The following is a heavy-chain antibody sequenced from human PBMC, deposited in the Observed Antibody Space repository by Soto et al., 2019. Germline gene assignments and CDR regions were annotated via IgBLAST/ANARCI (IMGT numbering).Heavy chain of an antibody. V-gene: IGHV3-30*18. Sequence: VQLVESGGGVVQPGRSLRLSCAASGFTFSDYAMHWVRQAPGKGLEWVAVVSHDGRNTHYADSVKGRFTISSASSKNTVSLEMTSLRAEDTAVYYCAKGGRQWLVTSDFNYWGQGALVTVSS. CDR2: VSHDGRNT. CDR3: AKGGRQWLVTSDFNY. D-gene: IGHD6-19*01. J-gene: IGHJ4*02. CDR1: GFTFSDYA.